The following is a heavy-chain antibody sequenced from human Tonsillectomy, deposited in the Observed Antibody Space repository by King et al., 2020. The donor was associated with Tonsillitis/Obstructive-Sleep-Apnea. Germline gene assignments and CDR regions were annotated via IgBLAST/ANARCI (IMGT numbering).Heavy chain of an antibody. D-gene: IGHD3-3*01. V-gene: IGHV3-23*04. CDR2: ISGSGGST. CDR3: AKDLGAYDFWSGYPFYYYYYYMDV. Sequence: GQLVQSGGGLVQPGGSLRLSCAASGFTFSSYAMSWVRQAPGKGLEWVSAISGSGGSTYYADSVKGRFTISRDNSKNTRYLQKNSLRAEDTAVYYCAKDLGAYDFWSGYPFYYYYYYMDVWGKGTTVTVSS. CDR1: GFTFSSYA. J-gene: IGHJ6*03.